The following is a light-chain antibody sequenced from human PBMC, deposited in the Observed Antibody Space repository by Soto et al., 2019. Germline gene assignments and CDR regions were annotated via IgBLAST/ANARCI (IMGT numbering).Light chain of an antibody. CDR3: GTWDTSLSAVV. J-gene: IGLJ2*01. V-gene: IGLV1-51*02. CDR1: SSNIGNND. Sequence: QYVLTQPPSMSAAPGQKVTISWSGSSSNIGNNDVSWYQQLPGTAPKLLIYENNKRPSGIPDRFSGSKSGTSATLGITGLQTGDEADYYCGTWDTSLSAVVFGGGTKLTVL. CDR2: ENN.